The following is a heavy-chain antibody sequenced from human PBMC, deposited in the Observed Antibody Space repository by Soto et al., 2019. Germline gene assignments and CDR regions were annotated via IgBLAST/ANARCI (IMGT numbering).Heavy chain of an antibody. J-gene: IGHJ6*02. Sequence: QVQLVESGGGVVQPGRSLRLSCAASGFTFSSYGMHWVRQAPGKGLEWVAAISYDGSNKYYADSVKGRFTISRDNSKNTLYVQMTSLRAEDTAVYYGAKEVWSGPMDVWGQGTTVTVSS. D-gene: IGHD3-3*01. CDR3: AKEVWSGPMDV. V-gene: IGHV3-30*18. CDR2: ISYDGSNK. CDR1: GFTFSSYG.